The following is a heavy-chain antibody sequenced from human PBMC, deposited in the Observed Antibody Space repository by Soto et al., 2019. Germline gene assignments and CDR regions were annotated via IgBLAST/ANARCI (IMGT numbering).Heavy chain of an antibody. V-gene: IGHV4-31*03. CDR1: GGSISSGGDY. Sequence: QVQLQESGPGLVKPSQTLSLTCTVSGGSISSGGDYWSWIRQHPRKGPERIGYIYYSGSTYYNPSLKSRVTISVDTSKNQFSLKLSSVTAADTAVYYCARDVHYYDSSGYSLAFDIWGQGTMVTVSS. D-gene: IGHD3-22*01. J-gene: IGHJ3*02. CDR2: IYYSGST. CDR3: ARDVHYYDSSGYSLAFDI.